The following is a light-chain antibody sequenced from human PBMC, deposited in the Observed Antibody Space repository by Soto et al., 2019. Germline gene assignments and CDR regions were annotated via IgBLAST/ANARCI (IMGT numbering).Light chain of an antibody. V-gene: IGLV2-11*01. J-gene: IGLJ3*02. CDR2: DVS. CDR1: SSDVGSHNY. Sequence: ALTQPRSVSGSPGQSVTISCTGTSSDVGSHNYVSWYQQHPGKAPKLIIYDVSKRPSGVPGRFFASKSGTTASLTISGLQAEDESDYYCCSYAGRYTWVFGGGTKLTVL. CDR3: CSYAGRYTWV.